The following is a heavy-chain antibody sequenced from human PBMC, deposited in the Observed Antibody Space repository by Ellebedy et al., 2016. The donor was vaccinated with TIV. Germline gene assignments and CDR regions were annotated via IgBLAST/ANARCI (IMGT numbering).Heavy chain of an antibody. J-gene: IGHJ4*02. D-gene: IGHD1-26*01. CDR1: GGTFSSYA. Sequence: ASVKVSCKASGGTFSSYAISWVRQAPGQGLEWMGGIIPIFGTANYAQKFQGRVTITADESTSTAYMELSSLRSEDTAVYYCARGFMGATYELFDYWGQGTLVTVSS. CDR2: IIPIFGTA. V-gene: IGHV1-69*13. CDR3: ARGFMGATYELFDY.